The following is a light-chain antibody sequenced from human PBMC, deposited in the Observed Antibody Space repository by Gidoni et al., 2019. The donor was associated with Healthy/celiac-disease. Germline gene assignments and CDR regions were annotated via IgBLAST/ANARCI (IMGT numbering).Light chain of an antibody. CDR1: KLGDKY. Sequence: SYELTQPPSVSVSPGQTASIPCSGDKLGDKYACWYQQKPGQSPVLVIYQDSKRPSGIPERFSGSNSGNTATLTISGTQAMDEADYYCQAWDSSTAVVFGGGTKLTAL. CDR2: QDS. V-gene: IGLV3-1*01. CDR3: QAWDSSTAVV. J-gene: IGLJ2*01.